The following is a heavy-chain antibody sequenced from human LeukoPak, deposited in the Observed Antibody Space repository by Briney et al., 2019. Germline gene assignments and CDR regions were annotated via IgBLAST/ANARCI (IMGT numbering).Heavy chain of an antibody. J-gene: IGHJ5*02. CDR2: IYTSGSN. CDR1: GGSISRDY. Sequence: SETLSLTCTVSGGSISRDYWSWIRQPPGKGLEWIGYIYTSGSNHYNPSLKSRVTISGDTSKNQFSLKLSSVTAADTAVYYCARQKAGNCFDPWGQGTPVTVSS. CDR3: ARQKAGNCFDP. V-gene: IGHV4-4*09. D-gene: IGHD6-19*01.